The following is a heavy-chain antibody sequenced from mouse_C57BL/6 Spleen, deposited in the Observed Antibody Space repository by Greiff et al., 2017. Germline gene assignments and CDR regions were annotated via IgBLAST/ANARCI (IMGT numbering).Heavy chain of an antibody. D-gene: IGHD2-1*01. CDR3: ARGEGNLYAMDY. Sequence: LVESGAELARPGASVKLSCKASGYTFTSYGISWVKQRTGQGLVWIGEIYPRSGNTYYNEKFKGKATLTADKSSSTAYMELRSLTSEDSAVYFCARGEGNLYAMDYWGQGTSVTVSS. CDR2: IYPRSGNT. J-gene: IGHJ4*01. V-gene: IGHV1-81*01. CDR1: GYTFTSYG.